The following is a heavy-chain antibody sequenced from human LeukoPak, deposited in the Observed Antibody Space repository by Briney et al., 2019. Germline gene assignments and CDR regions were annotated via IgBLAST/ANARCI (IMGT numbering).Heavy chain of an antibody. V-gene: IGHV4-59*01. D-gene: IGHD6-13*01. CDR3: ARVYKSGAAAGYYYFDY. CDR1: GGSISSYY. CDR2: IYYSGST. J-gene: IGHJ4*02. Sequence: SETLSLTCTVSGGSISSYYWSWIRQPPGKGLEWIGYIYYSGSTNYNPSLKSRVTISVDTSKNQFSLKLSSVTAADTAVYYCARVYKSGAAAGYYYFDYWGQGTLVTVSS.